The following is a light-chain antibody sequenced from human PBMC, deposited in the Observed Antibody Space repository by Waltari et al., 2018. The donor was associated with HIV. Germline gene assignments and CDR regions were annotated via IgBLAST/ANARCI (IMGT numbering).Light chain of an antibody. CDR3: GTWDFSLSAYV. CDR2: DNI. Sequence: QSVLPQPPSVSAAPGQKVTISCSGSDSNIGNDYVSCYQQLPGTAPKVPIYDNIHRPSGIPDRFSGSKSGTSATLGITGLQTGDEADYYCGTWDFSLSAYVFGTGTKVTVL. V-gene: IGLV1-51*01. J-gene: IGLJ1*01. CDR1: DSNIGNDY.